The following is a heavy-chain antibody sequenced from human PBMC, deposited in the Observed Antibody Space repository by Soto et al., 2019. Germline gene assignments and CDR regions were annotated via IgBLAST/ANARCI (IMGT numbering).Heavy chain of an antibody. V-gene: IGHV3-23*01. Sequence: GGSLRLSCAASGFTFSSYAMSWVRQAPGKGLEWVSAISGSGGSTYYADSVKGRFTISRDNSKNTLYLQMNSLRAEDTAVYYCAKPPEVSDYDFWSGYSLYFDYWGQGTLVTVSS. J-gene: IGHJ4*02. CDR2: ISGSGGST. CDR1: GFTFSSYA. CDR3: AKPPEVSDYDFWSGYSLYFDY. D-gene: IGHD3-3*01.